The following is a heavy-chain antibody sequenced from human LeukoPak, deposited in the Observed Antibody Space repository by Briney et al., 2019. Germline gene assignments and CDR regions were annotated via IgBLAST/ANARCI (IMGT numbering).Heavy chain of an antibody. CDR2: ISSSSSYI. V-gene: IGHV3-21*01. CDR3: ARDYFRGYSYGYFDY. D-gene: IGHD5-18*01. CDR1: GFTFRSYS. J-gene: IGHJ4*02. Sequence: GGSLRLSCAASGFTFRSYSMNWVRQAPGKGLGWVSSISSSSSYIYYADSVKGRFTISRDNAKNSLYLQMNSLRAEDTAVYYCARDYFRGYSYGYFDYWGQGTLVTVSS.